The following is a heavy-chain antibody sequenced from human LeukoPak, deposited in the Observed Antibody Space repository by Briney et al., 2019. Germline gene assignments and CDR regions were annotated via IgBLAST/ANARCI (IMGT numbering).Heavy chain of an antibody. CDR2: IIPIFGTA. D-gene: IGHD5-18*01. J-gene: IGHJ4*02. CDR1: GGTFSRYA. CDR3: ARVSHNGGYSYGPNPMSSYSFDY. V-gene: IGHV1-69*13. Sequence: SVKASCKASGGTFSRYAISWVRQAPGQGLEWMGGIIPIFGTANYAQKFQGRVTITADESTSTAYMELSRLRSEDTAVYYCARVSHNGGYSYGPNPMSSYSFDYWGQGTLVTVSS.